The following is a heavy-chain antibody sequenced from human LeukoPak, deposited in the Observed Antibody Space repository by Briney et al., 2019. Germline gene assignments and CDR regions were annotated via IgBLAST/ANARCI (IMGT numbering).Heavy chain of an antibody. J-gene: IGHJ4*02. V-gene: IGHV3-33*01. CDR2: IWSDGSNE. Sequence: PGGSLRLSCAASGFTFSHYGMHWVRQAPGKGLEWVAVIWSDGSNEYYADSVKGRFTISRDNFKNTVSLQMNSPRVEDTAVYYCAREGRAYFEYWGQGTLVTVSS. CDR1: GFTFSHYG. D-gene: IGHD3-10*01. CDR3: AREGRAYFEY.